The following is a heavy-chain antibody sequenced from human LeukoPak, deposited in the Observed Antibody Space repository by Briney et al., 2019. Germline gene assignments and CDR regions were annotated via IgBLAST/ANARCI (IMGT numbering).Heavy chain of an antibody. J-gene: IGHJ6*02. CDR1: GYTFTGYY. V-gene: IGHV1-2*02. CDR2: INPNSGGT. Sequence: ASVKVSCKASGYTFTGYYMHWVRQAPGQGLEWMGWINPNSGGTNYAPKFQGRVTMTRDTSISTAYMELSRLRSDDTAVYYCARASEYSYGYYYYGMDVWGQGTTVTVSS. D-gene: IGHD5-18*01. CDR3: ARASEYSYGYYYYGMDV.